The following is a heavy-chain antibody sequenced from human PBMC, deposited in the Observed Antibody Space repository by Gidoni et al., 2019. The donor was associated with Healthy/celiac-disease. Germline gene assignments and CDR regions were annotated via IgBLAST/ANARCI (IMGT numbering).Heavy chain of an antibody. J-gene: IGHJ4*02. CDR2: ISWNSGSI. CDR1: GLPFDDYA. CDR3: AKGGKQQLVLVY. Sequence: EVQLVESGGGLVQPGRSLRLSCAASGLPFDDYAMHWVRQAPGKGLEWVSGISWNSGSIGYADSVKGRFTISRDNAKNALYLQMNSLRAEDTALYYCAKGGKQQLVLVYWGQGTLVTVSS. D-gene: IGHD6-13*01. V-gene: IGHV3-9*01.